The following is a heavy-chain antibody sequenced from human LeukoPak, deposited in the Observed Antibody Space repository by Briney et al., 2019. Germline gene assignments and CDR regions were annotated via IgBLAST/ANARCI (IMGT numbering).Heavy chain of an antibody. D-gene: IGHD3-10*01. J-gene: IGHJ3*02. CDR2: INAGNGNT. Sequence: ASVKVSCKASGYTFTSYAMHWVRQAPGQRLDWMGWINAGNGNTKYSQKFQGRVTITRDTSASTAYMELSSLRSEDTAVYYCARKRITMVRGQNDAFDIWGQGTMVTVSS. V-gene: IGHV1-3*01. CDR3: ARKRITMVRGQNDAFDI. CDR1: GYTFTSYA.